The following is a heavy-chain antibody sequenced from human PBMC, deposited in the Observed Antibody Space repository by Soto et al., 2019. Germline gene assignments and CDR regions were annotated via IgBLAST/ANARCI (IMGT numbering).Heavy chain of an antibody. CDR1: GGSISSYY. D-gene: IGHD3-22*01. J-gene: IGHJ5*02. CDR3: ATAKGTYDSSGYYVGWFDP. V-gene: IGHV4-4*07. CDR2: IYTSGST. Sequence: SETLSLTCTVSGGSISSYYWSWIRQPAGKGLEWIGRIYTSGSTNYNPSLKSRVTMSVDTSKNQFSLKLSSVTAADTAVYYCATAKGTYDSSGYYVGWFDPWGQGTLVTVSS.